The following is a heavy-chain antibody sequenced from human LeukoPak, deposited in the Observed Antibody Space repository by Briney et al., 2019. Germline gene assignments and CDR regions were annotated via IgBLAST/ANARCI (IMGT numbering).Heavy chain of an antibody. CDR2: ISYSGTT. V-gene: IGHV4-59*08. D-gene: IGHD2-2*01. CDR1: VGSINSYY. Sequence: SETLSLTCTVSVGSINSYYWSWIRQPPGKGLKWIGYISYSGTTTYNPSLKSRVTISLDTSKNQFSLRLSSVTAADTAVYYCARQRTAPPIYQYYGMDVWGQGTTVTVSS. CDR3: ARQRTAPPIYQYYGMDV. J-gene: IGHJ6*02.